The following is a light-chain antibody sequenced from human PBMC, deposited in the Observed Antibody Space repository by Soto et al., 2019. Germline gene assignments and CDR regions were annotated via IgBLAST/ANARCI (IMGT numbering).Light chain of an antibody. CDR2: WAS. V-gene: IGKV4-1*01. CDR3: QQYYSTPQA. CDR1: QSVLSSSNNKNY. J-gene: IGKJ1*01. Sequence: DIVMTQSPDSLAVSLGERATINCKSSQSVLSSSNNKNYLAWYQQKPGQPHKLIIYWASTRESGVPERFSGSGSGPDFTLTISSLQAEDEAVYYCQQYYSTPQAFGQGTKLEIK.